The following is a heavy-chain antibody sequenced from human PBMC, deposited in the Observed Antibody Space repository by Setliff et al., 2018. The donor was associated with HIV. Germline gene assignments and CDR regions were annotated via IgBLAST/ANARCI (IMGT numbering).Heavy chain of an antibody. CDR2: IIPTVNLA. D-gene: IGHD3-9*01. CDR3: ARGRELRYFDWPSSGDY. V-gene: IGHV1-69*10. Sequence: SVKVSCKASGGSFNNYAISWVRQAPGQGLEWVGGIIPTVNLANYAPKFQGRVTLTADKSTSTAFMELRGLRSEDTAVYYCARGRELRYFDWPSSGDYWGQGTLVTVSS. J-gene: IGHJ4*02. CDR1: GGSFNNYA.